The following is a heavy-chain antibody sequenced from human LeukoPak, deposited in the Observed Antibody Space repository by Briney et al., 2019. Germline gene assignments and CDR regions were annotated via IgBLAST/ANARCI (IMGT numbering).Heavy chain of an antibody. CDR1: GYTFTGYY. D-gene: IGHD3-22*01. CDR2: IIPIFGTA. J-gene: IGHJ4*02. CDR3: ARLWDYSSGYNDY. Sequence: ASVKVSCKASGYTFTGYYMHWVRQAPGQGLEWIGGIIPIFGTANYAQKFQGRVTITTDESTSTAYMELSSLRSEDTAVYYCARLWDYSSGYNDYWGQGTLVTVSS. V-gene: IGHV1-69*05.